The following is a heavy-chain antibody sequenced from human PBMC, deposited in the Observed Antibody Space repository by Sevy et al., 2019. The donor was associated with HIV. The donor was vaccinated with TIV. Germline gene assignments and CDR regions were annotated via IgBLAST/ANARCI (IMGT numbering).Heavy chain of an antibody. CDR2: ISWNSDSI. Sequence: GGSLRLSCAASGFTFDDYAMHWVRQAPGKGLEWVSGISWNSDSIGYADSVKGRFTISRDNAKSSLYVQMNSVRAEDTALYYCAKDMRVALDQQNDAYDIWGQGTMVTVSS. V-gene: IGHV3-9*01. CDR3: AKDMRVALDQQNDAYDI. J-gene: IGHJ3*02. D-gene: IGHD5-12*01. CDR1: GFTFDDYA.